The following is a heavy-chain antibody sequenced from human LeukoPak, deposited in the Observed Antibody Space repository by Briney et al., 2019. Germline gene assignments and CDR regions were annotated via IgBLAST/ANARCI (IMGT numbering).Heavy chain of an antibody. Sequence: ASVKVSCKASGCTFTGYYMHWVRQAPGQGLEWMGWINPNSGGTNYAQKFQGRVTMTRDTSISTAYMELSRLRSDDTAVYYCARGSRSTSLDGMDVWGQGTTVTVSS. CDR2: INPNSGGT. D-gene: IGHD5/OR15-5a*01. CDR1: GCTFTGYY. J-gene: IGHJ6*02. V-gene: IGHV1-2*02. CDR3: ARGSRSTSLDGMDV.